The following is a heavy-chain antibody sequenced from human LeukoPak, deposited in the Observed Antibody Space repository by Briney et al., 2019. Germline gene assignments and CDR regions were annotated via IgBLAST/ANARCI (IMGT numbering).Heavy chain of an antibody. CDR2: IYHSGST. V-gene: IGHV4-4*02. Sequence: SETLSLTCAVSGGSISSSNWWSWVRQPPGKGLEWIGEIYHSGSTNYNPSLKSRVTISVDKSKNQFSLKLSSVTAADTAVYYCARMKSGPPRTFDYWGQGTLVTVSS. CDR3: ARMKSGPPRTFDY. J-gene: IGHJ4*02. D-gene: IGHD3-3*01. CDR1: GGSISSSNW.